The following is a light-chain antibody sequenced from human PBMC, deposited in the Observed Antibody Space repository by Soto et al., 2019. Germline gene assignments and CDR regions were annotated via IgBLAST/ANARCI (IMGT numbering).Light chain of an antibody. CDR1: QSVLYSSNNQNC. V-gene: IGKV4-1*01. CDR2: WAS. J-gene: IGKJ1*01. Sequence: DIVMTQSPDSLAVSLGERATINCESSQSVLYSSNNQNCLAWYQQKPGQPPKLLIYWASTRESGVPDRFSGSGSGTDFTLTISSLQAEDVAVYYCQQYCATPWTFGQGTKVEI. CDR3: QQYCATPWT.